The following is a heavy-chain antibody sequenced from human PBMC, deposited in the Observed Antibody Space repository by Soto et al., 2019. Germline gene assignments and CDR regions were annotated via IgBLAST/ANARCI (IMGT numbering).Heavy chain of an antibody. J-gene: IGHJ6*03. CDR2: INHSGST. CDR3: ARAFEYSSSIYYYYYMDV. CDR1: GGSFSGYY. V-gene: IGHV4-34*01. Sequence: PSETLSLTCAVYGGSFSGYYWSWIRQPTGKGLEWIGEINHSGSTNYNPSLKSRVTISVDTSKNQFSLKLSSVTAADTAVYYCARAFEYSSSIYYYYYMDVWGKGTTVTVSS. D-gene: IGHD6-6*01.